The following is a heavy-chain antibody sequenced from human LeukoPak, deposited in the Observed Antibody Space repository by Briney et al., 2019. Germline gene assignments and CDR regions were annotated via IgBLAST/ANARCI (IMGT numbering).Heavy chain of an antibody. J-gene: IGHJ4*02. Sequence: PGGSLRLSCAASGFTFSSYGMHWVRQAPGKGLEWVAFIRYDGSNKYYADSVKGRFTISRDNSKNTLYLQMNSLRAEDTAVYYCAKLFGGWYSSGWYGDYWGQGTLVTVSS. V-gene: IGHV3-30*02. CDR3: AKLFGGWYSSGWYGDY. CDR2: IRYDGSNK. CDR1: GFTFSSYG. D-gene: IGHD6-19*01.